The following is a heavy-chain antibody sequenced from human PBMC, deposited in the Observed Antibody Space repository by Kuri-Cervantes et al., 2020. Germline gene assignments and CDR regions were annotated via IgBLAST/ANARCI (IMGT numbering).Heavy chain of an antibody. CDR3: ARDRLAMVV. CDR2: IYYSGST. V-gene: IGHV4-30-4*02. Sequence: SETLSLTCTVSGGSISSGDYYWSWIRQPPGKGLEWIGYIYYSGSTYYNPSLKSRVTISVDTSKNQFSLKLTSVTAADTAVYYCARDRLAMVVWGQGALVTVSS. CDR1: GGSISSGDYY. J-gene: IGHJ4*02. D-gene: IGHD5-18*01.